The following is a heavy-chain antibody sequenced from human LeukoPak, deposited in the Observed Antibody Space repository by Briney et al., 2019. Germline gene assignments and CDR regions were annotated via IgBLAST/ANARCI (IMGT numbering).Heavy chain of an antibody. Sequence: SETLSLTCAAYGGSFSGYYWSWIRQPPGKGLEWIGEINHSGSTNYNPSLKSRVTISVDTSKNQSSLKLSSVTAADTAVYYCARISYSRIRGLQHWGQGTLVTVSS. D-gene: IGHD6-13*01. J-gene: IGHJ1*01. V-gene: IGHV4-34*01. CDR1: GGSFSGYY. CDR2: INHSGST. CDR3: ARISYSRIRGLQH.